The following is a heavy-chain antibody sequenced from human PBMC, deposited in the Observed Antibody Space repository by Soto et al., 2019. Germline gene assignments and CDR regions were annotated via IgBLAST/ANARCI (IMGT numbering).Heavy chain of an antibody. Sequence: SETLSLTCTVSGGSISSYYWSWIRQPPGKGLEWIGYIYYSGSTNYNPSLKSRVTISVDTSKNQFSLKLSSVTAADTAGYYCARDSFGERFYYYYMDVWGKGTTVTVSS. CDR1: GGSISSYY. D-gene: IGHD3-10*01. J-gene: IGHJ6*03. CDR3: ARDSFGERFYYYYMDV. V-gene: IGHV4-59*01. CDR2: IYYSGST.